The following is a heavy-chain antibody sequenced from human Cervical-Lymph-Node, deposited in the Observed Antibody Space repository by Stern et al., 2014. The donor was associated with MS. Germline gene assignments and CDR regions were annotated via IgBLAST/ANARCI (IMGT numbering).Heavy chain of an antibody. Sequence: KESGPGLVKPSGTLSLTCTVSGGSIDGSDWWSWVRQPPGKGLEWVGEIYHSGSTNYNPSLKSRVSISVDKSKNQFSLNLSSVTAADSAVYYCARAGLYDYWGQGTLVTVSS. CDR2: IYHSGST. CDR3: ARAGLYDY. CDR1: GGSIDGSDW. D-gene: IGHD2/OR15-2a*01. V-gene: IGHV4-4*02. J-gene: IGHJ4*02.